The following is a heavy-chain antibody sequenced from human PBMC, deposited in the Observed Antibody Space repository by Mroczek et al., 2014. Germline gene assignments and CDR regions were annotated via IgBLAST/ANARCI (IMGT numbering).Heavy chain of an antibody. J-gene: IGHJ5*02. CDR1: GFTFSSYA. CDR3: RPPSFYVFLEWLSQNGRSWTNNWFDP. CDR2: ISGSGGST. V-gene: IGHV3-23*01. Sequence: ESGGGLVQPGGSLRLSCAASGFTFSSYAMSWVRQAPGKGLEWVSAISGSGGSTYYADSVKGRFTISRDNSKNTLYLQMNSLRAEDTAVYYCRPPSFYVFLEWLSQNGRSWTNNWFDPVGPGNPGHPSPQ. D-gene: IGHD3-3*01.